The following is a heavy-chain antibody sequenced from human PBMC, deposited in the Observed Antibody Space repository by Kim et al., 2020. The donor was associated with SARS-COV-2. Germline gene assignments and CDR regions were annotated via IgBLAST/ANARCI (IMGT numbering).Heavy chain of an antibody. CDR3: ASYGSGSYFGWDAAFDI. V-gene: IGHV4-59*08. CDR2: IYYSGST. D-gene: IGHD3-10*01. CDR1: GGSISSYY. Sequence: SETLSLTCTVSGGSISSYYWSWIRQPPGKGLEWIGYIYYSGSTNYNPSLKSRVTISVDTSKNQFSLKLSSVTAADTAVYYCASYGSGSYFGWDAAFDIWGQGTMVTVSS. J-gene: IGHJ3*02.